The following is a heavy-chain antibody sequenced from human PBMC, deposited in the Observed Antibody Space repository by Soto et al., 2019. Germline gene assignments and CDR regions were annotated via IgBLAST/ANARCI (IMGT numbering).Heavy chain of an antibody. CDR2: ISGSGGST. CDR1: GLTFSSYA. CDR3: AKDMEPILEWLPLGGRYFDY. D-gene: IGHD3-3*01. Sequence: GGSLRLSCAASGLTFSSYAMSWVRQAPGKGLEWVSAISGSGGSTYYADSVKGRFTISRDNSKNTLYLQMNSLRAEDTAVYYCAKDMEPILEWLPLGGRYFDYWGQGTLVTVSS. J-gene: IGHJ4*02. V-gene: IGHV3-23*01.